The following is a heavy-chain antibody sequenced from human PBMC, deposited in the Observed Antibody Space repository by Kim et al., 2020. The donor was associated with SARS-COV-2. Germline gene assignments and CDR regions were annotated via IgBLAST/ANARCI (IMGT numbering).Heavy chain of an antibody. D-gene: IGHD1-26*01. CDR3: AKGWRVGATYFDS. CDR1: GFTFSTYA. Sequence: GGSLRLSCAASGFTFSTYAMNWVRQAPMKGLEWVSDISNGGDITHYADSVKGRFTISRDNSKNTLYLQMNSLTADDTAVYYGAKGWRVGATYFDSWGQGTLVTVSS. CDR2: ISNGGDIT. J-gene: IGHJ4*02. V-gene: IGHV3-23*01.